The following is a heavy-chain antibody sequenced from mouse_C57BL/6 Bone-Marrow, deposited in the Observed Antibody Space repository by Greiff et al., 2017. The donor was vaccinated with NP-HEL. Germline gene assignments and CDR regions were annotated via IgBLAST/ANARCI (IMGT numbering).Heavy chain of an antibody. Sequence: EVNVVESGEGLVKPGGSLKLSCAASGFTFSSYAMSWVRQTPEKRLEWVAYISSGGDYIYYADTVKGRFTISRDNARNTLYLQMSSLKSEDTAMYYCTSSLYYSKSAYWGQGTLVTVSA. CDR2: ISSGGDYI. J-gene: IGHJ3*01. CDR1: GFTFSSYA. V-gene: IGHV5-9-1*02. D-gene: IGHD2-5*01. CDR3: TSSLYYSKSAY.